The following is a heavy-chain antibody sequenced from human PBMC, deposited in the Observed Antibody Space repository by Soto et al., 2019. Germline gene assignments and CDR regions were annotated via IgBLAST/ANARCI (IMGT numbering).Heavy chain of an antibody. D-gene: IGHD6-19*01. CDR1: GYTFTTIR. CDR2: IRPHNGDT. CDR3: ARDGSGWYDF. J-gene: IGHJ5*01. V-gene: IGHV1-18*01. Sequence: QVQLVQSAAEVGKPGASVKVSCKASGYTFTTIRLSWVRQAPGQGLEWMGWIRPHNGDTQYAQKLQGRVTMTADTSPTTGYMEVRSRRPDDTAVFDCARDGSGWYDFWGQGTLVTVSS.